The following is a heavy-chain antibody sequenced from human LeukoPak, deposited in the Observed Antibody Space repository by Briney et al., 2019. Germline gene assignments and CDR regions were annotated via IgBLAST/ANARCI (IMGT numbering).Heavy chain of an antibody. V-gene: IGHV4-39*01. Sequence: SETLSLTCTVSGGSISSSSYYWGCIRQPPGKGLECIGSIYYSGSTYYNPSLKSRVTISVDTSKNQFSLKLSSVTAADTAVYYCARKRTLSSSWYTEFDYWGQGTLVTVSS. CDR2: IYYSGST. CDR1: GGSISSSSYY. CDR3: ARKRTLSSSWYTEFDY. D-gene: IGHD6-13*01. J-gene: IGHJ4*02.